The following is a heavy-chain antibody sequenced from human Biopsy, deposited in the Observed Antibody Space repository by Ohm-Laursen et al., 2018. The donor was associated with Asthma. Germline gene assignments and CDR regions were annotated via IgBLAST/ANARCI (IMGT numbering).Heavy chain of an antibody. CDR1: GYTVTRYA. CDR3: ASSIAVADSDAFDI. J-gene: IGHJ3*02. D-gene: IGHD6-19*01. V-gene: IGHV1-3*01. Sequence: SSVKVSCKTSGYTVTRYAMHWVRQAPGQRLEWMGWINAGNGNTKYSQKFQGRVTITRDTSASTAYMELSSLRSEDTAVYYCASSIAVADSDAFDIWGQGTMVTVSS. CDR2: INAGNGNT.